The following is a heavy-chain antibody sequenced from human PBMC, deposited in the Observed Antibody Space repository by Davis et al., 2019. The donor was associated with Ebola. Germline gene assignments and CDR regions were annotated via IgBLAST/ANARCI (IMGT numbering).Heavy chain of an antibody. D-gene: IGHD3-22*01. CDR2: IYYSGST. CDR3: ASFITYNYDGTIYSSPYYFDS. J-gene: IGHJ4*02. V-gene: IGHV4-39*01. Sequence: MPSETLSLTCTVSGGSISGSTSSDYYWGWIRQPPGKGLEWIGRIYYSGSTDYSPSLKSRVTISVDTSKNQFSLNLRSVTAGDTAVYYCASFITYNYDGTIYSSPYYFDSWGQGTLVTVSS. CDR1: GGSISGSTSSDYY.